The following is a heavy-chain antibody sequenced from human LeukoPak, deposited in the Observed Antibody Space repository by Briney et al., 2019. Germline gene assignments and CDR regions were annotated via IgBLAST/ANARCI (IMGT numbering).Heavy chain of an antibody. D-gene: IGHD1-26*01. J-gene: IGHJ4*02. CDR3: ARSGSYSGPYVY. Sequence: SETLSLTCTVSGGSINNYYWSWIRQPAGKGLEWIGRIYTTGSTNYNPSLKSMSVDTSKNQFSLKLSSVTAADTAVYYCARSGSYSGPYVYWGQGTVVTVSS. CDR2: IYTTGST. CDR1: GGSINNYY. V-gene: IGHV4-4*07.